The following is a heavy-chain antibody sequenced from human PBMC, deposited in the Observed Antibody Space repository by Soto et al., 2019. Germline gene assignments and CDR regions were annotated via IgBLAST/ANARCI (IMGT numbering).Heavy chain of an antibody. CDR2: ISGGGSGT. CDR3: AKDPKSIVRFNWFDP. D-gene: IGHD2-15*01. CDR1: GFTFGSYA. Sequence: EMQLSESGGGLVQPGGSLRLYCAASGFTFGSYAMSWVRQAPGKGLEWVSAISGGGSGTYYADSVKGRFTISRDNSKKTLFLQMNSLRVEDTAIYYCAKDPKSIVRFNWFDPWVQGTLVTVSS. V-gene: IGHV3-23*01. J-gene: IGHJ5*02.